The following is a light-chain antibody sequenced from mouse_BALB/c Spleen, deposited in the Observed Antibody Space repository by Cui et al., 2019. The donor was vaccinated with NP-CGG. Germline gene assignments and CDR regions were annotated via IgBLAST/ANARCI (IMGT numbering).Light chain of an antibody. J-gene: IGLJ1*01. CDR2: GTN. Sequence: QAVVNSESATTTSPGETVTLTCRSSTGAITTSNYANWVQEKPDHLFTGLIGGTNNRAPGVPARFSGSLIGDKAALTITGAQTEDEAIYFCALWYSNHWVFGGGTKLTVL. V-gene: IGLV1*01. CDR3: ALWYSNHWV. CDR1: TGAITTSNY.